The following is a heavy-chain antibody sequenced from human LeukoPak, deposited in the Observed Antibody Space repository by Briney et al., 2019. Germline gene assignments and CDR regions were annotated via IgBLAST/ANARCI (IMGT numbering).Heavy chain of an antibody. Sequence: PGGSLRLSCSASGFTFSSYGMHWVRQAPGKGLEWVAVISYDGSNKYYADSVKGRFTISRDNSKNTLYLQMNSLRAEDTAVYYCARDRSSRYSSSWYRWGMDVWGQGTTVTVSS. CDR3: ARDRSSRYSSSWYRWGMDV. D-gene: IGHD6-13*01. V-gene: IGHV3-30*03. CDR2: ISYDGSNK. CDR1: GFTFSSYG. J-gene: IGHJ6*02.